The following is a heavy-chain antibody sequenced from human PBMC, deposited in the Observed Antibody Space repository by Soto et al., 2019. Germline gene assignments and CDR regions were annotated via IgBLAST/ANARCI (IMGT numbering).Heavy chain of an antibody. J-gene: IGHJ6*02. Sequence: VKVSCKASGYTFTGYYMHWVRQAPGQGLEWMGWINPNSGGTNYAQKFQGWVTMTRDTSISTAYMERSRLRSDDTAVYYCARGEGSSVTLETQGEEHYYGMDVWGQGTTVTVSS. D-gene: IGHD2-21*02. CDR2: INPNSGGT. V-gene: IGHV1-2*04. CDR3: ARGEGSSVTLETQGEEHYYGMDV. CDR1: GYTFTGYY.